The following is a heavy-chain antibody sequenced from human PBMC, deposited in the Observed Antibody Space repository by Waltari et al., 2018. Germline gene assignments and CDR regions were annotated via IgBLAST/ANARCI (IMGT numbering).Heavy chain of an antibody. Sequence: QLQLQESGPGLVKPSETLSLTCTVSGGSISTNNYYWGWFRQPPGKGLEWIANIYYTGSASYNPSLKSRVTVSVDTSKSQFSRKLSSVTAADTAVYYCARLPRYDFWTWGQGTLVTVSS. CDR2: IYYTGSA. J-gene: IGHJ5*02. V-gene: IGHV4-39*01. CDR3: ARLPRYDFWT. CDR1: GGSISTNNYY. D-gene: IGHD3-3*01.